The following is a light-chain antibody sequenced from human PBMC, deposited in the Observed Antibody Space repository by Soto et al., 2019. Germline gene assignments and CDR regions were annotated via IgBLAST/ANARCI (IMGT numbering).Light chain of an antibody. J-gene: IGLJ3*02. CDR2: KDK. CDR1: ALPKQY. CDR3: QSSDRGDTYWV. Sequence: SYELTQPPSVSVSPGQTARIACSGDALPKQYAYWYQQKPGQAPVLLIYKDKERRSGIPERFSGSSSGTTVTLTIGGVQAEDEADYYCQSSDRGDTYWVFGGGTKLTVL. V-gene: IGLV3-25*02.